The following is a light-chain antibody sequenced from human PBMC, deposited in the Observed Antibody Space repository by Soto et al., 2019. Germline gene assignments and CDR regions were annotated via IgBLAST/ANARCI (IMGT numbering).Light chain of an antibody. CDR2: AAS. J-gene: IGKJ4*01. Sequence: IQLTQSPSSLSASIGDRVTITCRASQGISSYLAWYQQKPGKAPKLLIYAASTLQRGVPSRFSGCGSGTDFTLTISSLQPEDFATYYCQQLNSYPPTFGGGTKVEIK. CDR1: QGISSY. CDR3: QQLNSYPPT. V-gene: IGKV1-9*01.